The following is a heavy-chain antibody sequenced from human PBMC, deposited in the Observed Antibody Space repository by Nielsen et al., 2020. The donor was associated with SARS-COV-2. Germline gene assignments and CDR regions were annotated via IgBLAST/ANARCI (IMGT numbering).Heavy chain of an antibody. V-gene: IGHV3-11*05. Sequence: GESLKISCAASGFTFSDYYMSWIRQAPGKGLEWISYIRSGSTYTNYADSVKGRFTISRDDAKNSLYLQMNSLRAEDTAVYYCAREGRDLPLDYWGQGTLVTVSS. J-gene: IGHJ4*02. CDR3: AREGRDLPLDY. CDR2: IRSGSTYT. CDR1: GFTFSDYY. D-gene: IGHD5-24*01.